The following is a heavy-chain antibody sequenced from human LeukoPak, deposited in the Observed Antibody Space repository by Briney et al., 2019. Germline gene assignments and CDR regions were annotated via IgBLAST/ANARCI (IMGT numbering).Heavy chain of an antibody. J-gene: IGHJ4*02. V-gene: IGHV3-7*03. CDR2: IKQDGTEK. Sequence: PGESLRLSCAASGFTFTTYWLGWVRQPPGKGLEWVANIKQDGTEKYYVDSVKGRFTISRDNSKNTLYLQMNSLRAEDTAVYYCAKASSLIAAAALFDYWGQGTLVTVSS. CDR3: AKASSLIAAAALFDY. CDR1: GFTFTTYW. D-gene: IGHD6-13*01.